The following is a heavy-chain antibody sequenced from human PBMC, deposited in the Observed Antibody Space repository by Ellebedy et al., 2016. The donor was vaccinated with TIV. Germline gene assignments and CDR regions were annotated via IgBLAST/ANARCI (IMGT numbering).Heavy chain of an antibody. D-gene: IGHD1-26*01. CDR3: ARDGIVGGPTEYYFDS. CDR1: GFTFSSYG. Sequence: PGGSLRLSCVFSGFTFSSYGMPWVRPAPGKGLEWVAVIWYDGSNEYYADSVKGGFTISRDNAKNTLYVQMNSLRAEDTAVYYCARDGIVGGPTEYYFDSWGQGTLVTVSS. J-gene: IGHJ4*02. CDR2: IWYDGSNE. V-gene: IGHV3-33*08.